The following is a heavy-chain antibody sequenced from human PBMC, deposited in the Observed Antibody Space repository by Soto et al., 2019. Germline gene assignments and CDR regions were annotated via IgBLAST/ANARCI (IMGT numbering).Heavy chain of an antibody. Sequence: QVQLQESGPGLVKPSETLSLTCAVSGGSISSYYWSWIRQPPGKGLEWIGYIYYSGRTNYNPSLKSRVTISVDTAEIQFSPKLISVTAADTAVYYCARGYCSSAICYIWDNWFDPWGQGTLVTVSS. CDR2: IYYSGRT. V-gene: IGHV4-59*01. D-gene: IGHD2-2*02. J-gene: IGHJ5*02. CDR1: GGSISSYY. CDR3: ARGYCSSAICYIWDNWFDP.